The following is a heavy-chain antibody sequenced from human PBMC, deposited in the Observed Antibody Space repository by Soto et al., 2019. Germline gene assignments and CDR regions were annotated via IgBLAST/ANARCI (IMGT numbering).Heavy chain of an antibody. D-gene: IGHD3-10*01. V-gene: IGHV1-2*04. CDR1: GYTFTGYY. Sequence: ASVKVSCKASGYTFTGYYMHWVRQAPGQGLEWMGWINPNSGGTNYAQKFQGWVTMTRDTSISTAYMELSRLRSDDTAGYYCARDGYYYGSGSYYSPYYYYYGMDVWGQGTTVTVSS. CDR3: ARDGYYYGSGSYYSPYYYYYGMDV. J-gene: IGHJ6*02. CDR2: INPNSGGT.